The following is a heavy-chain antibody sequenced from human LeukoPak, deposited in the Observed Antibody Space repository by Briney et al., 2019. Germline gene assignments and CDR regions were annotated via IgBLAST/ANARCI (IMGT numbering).Heavy chain of an antibody. V-gene: IGHV3-21*01. D-gene: IGHD3-22*01. CDR3: AREVAQGWAAMVSYYYDSSGYYLDY. CDR2: ISSSSSYI. Sequence: GGSLRLSCAASGFTFSSYSMTWVRQAPGKGLEWVSSISSSSSYIYYADSVKGRFTISRDNAKNSLYLQMNSLRAEDTAVYYCAREVAQGWAAMVSYYYDSSGYYLDYWGQGTLVTVSS. J-gene: IGHJ4*02. CDR1: GFTFSSYS.